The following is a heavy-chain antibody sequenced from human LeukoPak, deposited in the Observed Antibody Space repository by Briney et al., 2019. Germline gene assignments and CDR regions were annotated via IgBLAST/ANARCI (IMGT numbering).Heavy chain of an antibody. Sequence: PGGSLRLSCAASGFTFSSYGMSWVRQAPGKGLEWVSAISGSGGSTYYADSVKGRFTISRDNSKNTLYLQMSSLRAEDTAVYYCAKDLRSTLWLPYWGQGTLVTVSS. CDR3: AKDLRSTLWLPY. V-gene: IGHV3-23*01. D-gene: IGHD3-10*01. CDR1: GFTFSSYG. CDR2: ISGSGGST. J-gene: IGHJ4*02.